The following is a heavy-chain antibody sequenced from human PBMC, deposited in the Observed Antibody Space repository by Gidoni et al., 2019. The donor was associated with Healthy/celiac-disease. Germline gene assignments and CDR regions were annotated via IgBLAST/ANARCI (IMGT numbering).Heavy chain of an antibody. CDR1: GFTFSSYG. D-gene: IGHD6-6*01. CDR3: ARARGQSSSLDAFDI. V-gene: IGHV3-33*01. CDR2: IWYDGSNK. J-gene: IGHJ3*02. Sequence: QVQLVASGGGVVQPGRSLRLSCAASGFTFSSYGMHWVRQAPGKGLAWVAVIWYDGSNKYYADSVKGRFTISRDNSKNTLYLQMNSLRAEDTAVYYCARARGQSSSLDAFDIWGQGTMVTVSS.